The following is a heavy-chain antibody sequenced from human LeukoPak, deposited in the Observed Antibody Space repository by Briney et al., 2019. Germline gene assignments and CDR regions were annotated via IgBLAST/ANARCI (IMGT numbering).Heavy chain of an antibody. Sequence: GGSLRLSCAASGFTFSSYEMNWVRQAPGKGLEWVANIKTDGSQIYYVDSVKGRFTVSRDNAKNSLYLQMNSLRAEDTAVYYCARDLNWETYWGQGTLVSVSS. CDR3: ARDLNWETY. D-gene: IGHD7-27*01. V-gene: IGHV3-7*01. CDR2: IKTDGSQI. J-gene: IGHJ4*02. CDR1: GFTFSSYE.